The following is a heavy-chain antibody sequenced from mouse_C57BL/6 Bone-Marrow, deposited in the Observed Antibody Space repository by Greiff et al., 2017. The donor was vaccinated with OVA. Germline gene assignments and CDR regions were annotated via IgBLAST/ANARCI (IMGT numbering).Heavy chain of an antibody. D-gene: IGHD2-3*01. CDR1: GYTFTSYW. Sequence: QVQLQQSGAELVMPGASVKLSCKASGYTFTSYWMHWVKQRPGQGLEWIGEIDPSDSYTNYNQKFKGKSTLTVDKSSSTAYMQLSSLTSEDSAVYYCARDGSNLYWYFDVWGTGTTVTVSS. V-gene: IGHV1-69*01. CDR3: ARDGSNLYWYFDV. CDR2: IDPSDSYT. J-gene: IGHJ1*03.